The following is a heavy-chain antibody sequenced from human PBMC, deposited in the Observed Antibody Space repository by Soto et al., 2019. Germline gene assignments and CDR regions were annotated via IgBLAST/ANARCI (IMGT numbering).Heavy chain of an antibody. V-gene: IGHV1-18*04. J-gene: IGHJ3*02. CDR3: ARSLGMEWLPRGAFDI. CDR2: ISAYNGNT. Sequence: ASVKVSCKASGYTFTSYGISWVRQAPGQGLEWMGWISAYNGNTNYAQKLQGRVTMTTDTSTSTAYMELRSLRSDDTAVYYCARSLGMEWLPRGAFDIWGQGTMVTVSS. D-gene: IGHD3-16*01. CDR1: GYTFTSYG.